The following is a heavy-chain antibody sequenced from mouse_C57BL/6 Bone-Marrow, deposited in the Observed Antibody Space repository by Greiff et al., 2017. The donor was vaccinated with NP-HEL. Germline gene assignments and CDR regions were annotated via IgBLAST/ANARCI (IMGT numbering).Heavy chain of an antibody. J-gene: IGHJ4*01. D-gene: IGHD2-2*01. V-gene: IGHV1-55*01. CDR3: ARSGYGYDLYAMDY. CDR1: GYTFTSYW. Sequence: VQLQQSGAELVKPGASVKMSCKASGYTFTSYWITWVKQRPGQGLEWIGDIYPGSGSTNYNEKFKSKATLTVDTSSSTAYMQLSSLTSEDSAVYYCARSGYGYDLYAMDYWGQGTSVTVSS. CDR2: IYPGSGST.